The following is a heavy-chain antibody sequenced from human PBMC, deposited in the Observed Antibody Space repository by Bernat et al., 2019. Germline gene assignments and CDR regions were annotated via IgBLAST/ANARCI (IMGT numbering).Heavy chain of an antibody. J-gene: IGHJ3*02. CDR2: IYSGGST. D-gene: IGHD4-17*01. Sequence: EVQLVETGGGLIQPGGSLRLSCAASGFTVSSNYMSWVRQAPGKGLEWVSVIYSGGSTYYADSVKGRFTISRDNSKNTLYLQMNSLRAEDTAVYYCARDFALYGDYVDIWGRGTMVTVSS. CDR3: ARDFALYGDYVDI. V-gene: IGHV3-53*02. CDR1: GFTVSSNY.